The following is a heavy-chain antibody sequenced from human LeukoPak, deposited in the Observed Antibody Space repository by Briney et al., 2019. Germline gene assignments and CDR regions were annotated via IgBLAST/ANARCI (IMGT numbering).Heavy chain of an antibody. CDR3: ARLVNGGFDY. Sequence: PSETLSLTCTVSGGSISSSIYYWGWIRQPPGKGLEWIGSNYYSGSTYYNPSLKSRVTISVDTSKNQFSLKLSSVTAADTAVYYCARLVNGGFDYWGQGTLVTVSS. J-gene: IGHJ4*02. V-gene: IGHV4-39*01. D-gene: IGHD4-23*01. CDR1: GGSISSSIYY. CDR2: NYYSGST.